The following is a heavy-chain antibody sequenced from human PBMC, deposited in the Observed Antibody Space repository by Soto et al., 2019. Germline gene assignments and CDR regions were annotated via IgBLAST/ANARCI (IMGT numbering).Heavy chain of an antibody. J-gene: IGHJ5*02. CDR2: INPNSGGT. D-gene: IGHD3-3*01. V-gene: IGHV1-2*04. CDR1: GYTFTGYY. CDR3: ARGQITIFGPVAFNWFDP. Sequence: ASVKGSCKASGYTFTGYYVHWVRQAPGQGLEWMGWINPNSGGTNYAQKFQGWVTMTRDTSISTAYMELSRLRSDDTAVYYCARGQITIFGPVAFNWFDPWGQGTLVTVSS.